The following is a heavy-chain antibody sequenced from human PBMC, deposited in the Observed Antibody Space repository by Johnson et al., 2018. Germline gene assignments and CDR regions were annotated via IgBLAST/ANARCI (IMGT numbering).Heavy chain of an antibody. D-gene: IGHD2-15*01. CDR1: GGTFGNYS. Sequence: QVQLVQSGAEVKKPGSSVKVSCRASGGTFGNYSIIWLRQAPGQGLEWMGRIIPVLEIANYARSFQGRVTITADKSTRTAYMALGSLRSGDTAMYYWSRGPCNGGGCSPTLFQDWGQGTLVTVSS. V-gene: IGHV1-69*09. J-gene: IGHJ1*01. CDR2: IIPVLEIA. CDR3: SRGPCNGGGCSPTLFQD.